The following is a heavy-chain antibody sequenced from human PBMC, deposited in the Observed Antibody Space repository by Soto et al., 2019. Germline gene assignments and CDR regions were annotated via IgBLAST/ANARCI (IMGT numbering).Heavy chain of an antibody. CDR1: GFTFSSYA. J-gene: IGHJ4*02. CDR3: AKDKSRGVTVTPDY. Sequence: EVQLLESGGGLVQPGGSLRLSCAVSGFTFSSYAMSWVRQAPGKGPEWVSSISGAGGVTHYADSMRGRFTISRDNSKNTLYLQMNSLRAEDTAVYYCAKDKSRGVTVTPDYWGQGTLVTVSS. D-gene: IGHD4-17*01. V-gene: IGHV3-23*01. CDR2: ISGAGGVT.